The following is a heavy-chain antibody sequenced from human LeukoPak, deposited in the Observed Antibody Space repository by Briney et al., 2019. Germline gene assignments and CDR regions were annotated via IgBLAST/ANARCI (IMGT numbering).Heavy chain of an antibody. CDR3: ATGVFCATTTCPGYQHYYYFMDV. J-gene: IGHJ6*03. D-gene: IGHD2-2*01. CDR2: FDRKNGDT. Sequence: ASVKVSCKVSGFTLADLSMHWVRQAPGKGLEWVGGFDRKNGDTIYAQRFRGRVTLTEDTTTGTAYMDLSSLSADDTAVYYCATGVFCATTTCPGYQHYYYFMDVWGKGTTVTVSS. CDR1: GFTLADLS. V-gene: IGHV1-24*01.